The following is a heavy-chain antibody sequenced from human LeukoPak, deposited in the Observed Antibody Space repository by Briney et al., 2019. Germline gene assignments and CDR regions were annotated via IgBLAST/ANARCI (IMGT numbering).Heavy chain of an antibody. D-gene: IGHD1-26*01. Sequence: SETLSLTCTVSGDSITDYYWSWIRQPPGTGLEWIGYISYSGRATYNPSVKSRVTISLATSRTQFSLSLTSVTAADTAVYYCARVSAGGGSEWVDNWGQGTLVTVSS. V-gene: IGHV4-59*01. J-gene: IGHJ5*02. CDR2: ISYSGRA. CDR3: ARVSAGGGSEWVDN. CDR1: GDSITDYY.